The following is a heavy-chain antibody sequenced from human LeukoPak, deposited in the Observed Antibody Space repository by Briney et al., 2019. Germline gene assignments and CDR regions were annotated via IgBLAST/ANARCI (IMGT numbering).Heavy chain of an antibody. CDR2: ISYDGSNK. D-gene: IGHD3/OR15-3a*01. J-gene: IGHJ3*02. V-gene: IGHV3-30-3*01. CDR1: GFTFSSYA. Sequence: GGSLRLSCAASGFTFSSYAMHWVRQAPGKGLEWVAVISYDGSNKYYADSVKGRFTNSRDNSKNTLYLQMNSLRAEDTAVYYCASVDSAFDIWGQGTMVTVSS. CDR3: ASVDSAFDI.